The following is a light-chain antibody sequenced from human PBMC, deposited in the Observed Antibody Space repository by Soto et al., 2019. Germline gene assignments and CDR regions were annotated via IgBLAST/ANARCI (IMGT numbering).Light chain of an antibody. Sequence: QSVLTQPASVSGSPGQSITISCTGTSSDIVSWYQQHPVKAPKLIIYEGSKWPSGVSNRFSGAKSGNTASLTISGLQAEYEAEYYCCSYAGSSNVVFGGGTQLTVL. CDR2: EGS. CDR1: SSDIV. J-gene: IGLJ2*01. CDR3: CSYAGSSNVV. V-gene: IGLV2-23*01.